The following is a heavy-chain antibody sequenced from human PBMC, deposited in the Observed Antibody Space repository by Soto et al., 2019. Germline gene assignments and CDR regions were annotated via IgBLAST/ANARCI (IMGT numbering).Heavy chain of an antibody. J-gene: IGHJ4*02. CDR3: ARARVDYYDSSGKGFDY. D-gene: IGHD3-22*01. CDR2: IYYSGST. Sequence: SETLSLTCTVSGGSVSSGSHYWSWIRQPPGKGLEWIGYIYYSGSTNYNPSLKSRVTISVDTSKNQFSLKLSSVTAADTAVYYCARARVDYYDSSGKGFDYWGQGTLVTVSS. V-gene: IGHV4-61*01. CDR1: GGSVSSGSHY.